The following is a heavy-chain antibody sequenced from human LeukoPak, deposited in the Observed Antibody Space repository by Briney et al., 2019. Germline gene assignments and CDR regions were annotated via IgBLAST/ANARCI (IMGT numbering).Heavy chain of an antibody. J-gene: IGHJ4*02. V-gene: IGHV4-38-2*01. Sequence: SETLSLTCAVSGYSISSGYYWGWIRQPPGKGLEWIGSIYHSGSTYYNPSLKSRVTISVDTSKNQCSLKLSSVTAADTAVNYCAGLGGTKGYWGQGTLVTVSS. D-gene: IGHD2-2*01. CDR1: GYSISSGYY. CDR2: IYHSGST. CDR3: AGLGGTKGY.